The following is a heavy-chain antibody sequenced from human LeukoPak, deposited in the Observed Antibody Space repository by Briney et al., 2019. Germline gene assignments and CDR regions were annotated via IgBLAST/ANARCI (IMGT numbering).Heavy chain of an antibody. Sequence: SETLSLTCTVSGGSISSYYWSWVRQPPGKGLEWIGYVYSSGSTDYNTSLKSRVIISVDTSENQFSLKLSSVTAADTAVYYCATYSGSNGSEYWGQGTLVTVSS. CDR3: ATYSGSNGSEY. J-gene: IGHJ4*02. D-gene: IGHD1-26*01. CDR2: VYSSGST. CDR1: GGSISSYY. V-gene: IGHV4-59*01.